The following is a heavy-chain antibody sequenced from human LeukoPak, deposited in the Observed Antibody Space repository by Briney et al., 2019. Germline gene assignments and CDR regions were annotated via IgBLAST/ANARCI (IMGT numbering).Heavy chain of an antibody. CDR2: ISYSGST. CDR3: ARGGTYYYGSGSYYIDY. Sequence: PSETLSLTCTVSGGSISSYYWSWLRQPPGKGLEWIGYISYSGSTNYNPSLKSRVTISVDTSKNQFSLKLSSVTAADTAVYYCARGGTYYYGSGSYYIDYWGQGTLVTVPS. J-gene: IGHJ4*02. V-gene: IGHV4-59*08. CDR1: GGSISSYY. D-gene: IGHD3-10*01.